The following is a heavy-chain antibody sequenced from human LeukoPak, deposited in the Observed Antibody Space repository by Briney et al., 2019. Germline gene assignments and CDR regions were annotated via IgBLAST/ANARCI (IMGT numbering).Heavy chain of an antibody. CDR3: ARRSFCAGDCLCLDY. V-gene: IGHV4-39*01. J-gene: IGHJ4*02. D-gene: IGHD2-21*02. CDR2: IYYSGVT. Sequence: SETLSLTCILSGDSLTSNNYFWGWICQSPGKGLEWLGSIYYSGVTYYGPSFKSRLTISLDTSNNQFSLRLDSVTAADTALYYCARRSFCAGDCLCLDYWGQGILVTVSS. CDR1: GDSLTSNNYF.